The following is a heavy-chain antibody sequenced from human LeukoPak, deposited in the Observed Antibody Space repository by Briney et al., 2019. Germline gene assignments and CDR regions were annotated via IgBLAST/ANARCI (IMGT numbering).Heavy chain of an antibody. V-gene: IGHV3-64D*09. CDR3: LKGSIYNKDASEI. D-gene: IGHD3-16*02. Sequence: GGSLRLSYSASGFTFRNYAMHWFRQAPGKGLEYVSAVSSNGGSTYYADSVKGRFTVSRDNSKNTLFLQMSSLRAEDTAVYYFLKGSIYNKDASEIWGQGTMVTVSS. J-gene: IGHJ3*02. CDR2: VSSNGGST. CDR1: GFTFRNYA.